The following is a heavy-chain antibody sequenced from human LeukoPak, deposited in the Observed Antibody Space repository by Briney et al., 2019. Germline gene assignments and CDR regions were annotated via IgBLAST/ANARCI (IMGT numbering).Heavy chain of an antibody. CDR3: ARDPEDPMVRGVIMRPDY. Sequence: PGGSLRLSCAASGFTFSSYSMNWVRQAPGKGLEWVSYISSSSSTIYYADSVKGRFTISRDNAKNSLYLQMNSLRAEDTAVYYCARDPEDPMVRGVIMRPDYWGQGTLVTVSS. D-gene: IGHD3-10*01. CDR2: ISSSSSTI. CDR1: GFTFSSYS. V-gene: IGHV3-48*04. J-gene: IGHJ4*02.